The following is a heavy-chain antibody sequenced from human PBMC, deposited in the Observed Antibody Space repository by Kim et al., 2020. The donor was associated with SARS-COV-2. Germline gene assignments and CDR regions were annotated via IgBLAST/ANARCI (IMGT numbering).Heavy chain of an antibody. CDR2: IYYSGST. D-gene: IGHD4-17*01. V-gene: IGHV4-59*01. J-gene: IGHJ4*02. CDR3: ARVSGDDTFDY. Sequence: SETLSLTCTVSGGSISSYYWSWIRQPPGKGLEWIGYIYYSGSTNYNPSLKSRVTISVDTSKNQFSLKLSSVTAADTAVYYCARVSGDDTFDYWGQGTLVTVSS. CDR1: GGSISSYY.